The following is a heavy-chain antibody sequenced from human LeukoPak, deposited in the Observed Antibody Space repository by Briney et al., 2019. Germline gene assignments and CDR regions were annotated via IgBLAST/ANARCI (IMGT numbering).Heavy chain of an antibody. Sequence: SETLSLTCTVSGYSISNGYYWGWIRRPPGKGLEWIGTTYHSGTSYYNPSLKSRVTISVDTSKNQFSLKLSSVTAADTAVYYCASGGYVDYWGQGTLVTVSS. CDR3: ASGGYVDY. V-gene: IGHV4-38-2*02. CDR2: TYHSGTS. J-gene: IGHJ4*02. D-gene: IGHD2-15*01. CDR1: GYSISNGYY.